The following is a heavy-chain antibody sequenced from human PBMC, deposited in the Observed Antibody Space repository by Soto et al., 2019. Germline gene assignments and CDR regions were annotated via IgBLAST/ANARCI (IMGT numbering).Heavy chain of an antibody. CDR1: GFTFSSYS. J-gene: IGHJ6*02. CDR2: ISSSSSYI. CDR3: ARVTMVRGVIIKRNSYYYYGMDV. V-gene: IGHV3-21*01. D-gene: IGHD3-10*01. Sequence: GGSLRLSCAASGFTFSSYSMNWVRQAPGKGLEWVSSISSSSSYIYYADSVKGRFTISRDNAKNSLYLQMNSLRAEDTAVYYCARVTMVRGVIIKRNSYYYYGMDVWGQGTTVTVSS.